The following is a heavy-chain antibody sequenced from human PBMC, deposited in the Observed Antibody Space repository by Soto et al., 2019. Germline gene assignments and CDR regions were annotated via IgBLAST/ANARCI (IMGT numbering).Heavy chain of an antibody. CDR1: GFTFSSYA. D-gene: IGHD2-2*01. V-gene: IGHV3-30-3*01. J-gene: IGHJ4*02. Sequence: VQLVESGGGVVQPGRSLRLSCAASGFTFSSYAMNWVRQAPGKGLEWVALISYDGSNKYYADSVKGRFTISRDSSKNTLYLQMNSLRDADTAFYYCGRCSSTSCHLGSDYWGQGTLVIVSS. CDR3: GRCSSTSCHLGSDY. CDR2: ISYDGSNK.